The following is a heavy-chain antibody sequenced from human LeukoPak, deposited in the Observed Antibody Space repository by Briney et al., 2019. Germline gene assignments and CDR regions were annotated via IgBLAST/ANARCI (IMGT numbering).Heavy chain of an antibody. V-gene: IGHV1-58*01. CDR2: IVVGSGNT. CDR1: GCTFTSSA. Sequence: SVKVSCTASGCTFTSSAVQWVRQARGQRLEWIGWIVVGSGNTNYAQKFQERVTITRDMSTSTAYMELSSLRSEDTAVYYCAAGVWDYYDSSGLDFDYWGQGTLVTVSS. J-gene: IGHJ4*02. CDR3: AAGVWDYYDSSGLDFDY. D-gene: IGHD3-22*01.